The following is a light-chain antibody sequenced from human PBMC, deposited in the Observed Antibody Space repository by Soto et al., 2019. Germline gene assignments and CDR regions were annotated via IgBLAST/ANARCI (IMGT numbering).Light chain of an antibody. CDR2: GAS. J-gene: IGKJ2*01. CDR1: QSVFYSSDNRNN. CDR3: QQYYSTPYT. Sequence: DIVMTQSPDYLAVSLGERVTIHCQSSQSVFYSSDNRNNLTWYQQKPGQPPKLLIYGASIRESGVPDRFSGSGSGTHFTLAISSLQAEDVAVYYCQQYYSTPYTFGQGTKLQIK. V-gene: IGKV4-1*01.